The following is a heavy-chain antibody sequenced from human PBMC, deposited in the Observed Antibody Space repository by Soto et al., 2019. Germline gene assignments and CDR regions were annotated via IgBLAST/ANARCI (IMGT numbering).Heavy chain of an antibody. Sequence: SETLSLTCTVSGGSVSSGSYYWSWIRQPPGKGLEWIGYIYYSGSTNYNPSLKSRVTISVDTSKNQFSLKLSSVTAADTAVYYCARVASPVVPAAIRYYYYYYGMDVWGQGTTVTVSS. CDR2: IYYSGST. J-gene: IGHJ6*02. D-gene: IGHD2-2*02. V-gene: IGHV4-61*01. CDR3: ARVASPVVPAAIRYYYYYYGMDV. CDR1: GGSVSSGSYY.